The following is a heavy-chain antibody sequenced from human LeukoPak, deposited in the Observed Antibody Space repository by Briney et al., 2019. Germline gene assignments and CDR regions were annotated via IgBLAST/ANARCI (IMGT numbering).Heavy chain of an antibody. J-gene: IGHJ6*03. CDR1: GFTFSSYS. CDR3: AKDRCSNGIGCYYYYMDV. Sequence: GGSLRLSCAASGFTFSSYSMNWVRQAPGKGLEWVSYISSSSSTIYYADSVKGRFTISRDSSKNILYLQMNSLRAEDTAVYYCAKDRCSNGIGCYYYYMDVWGKGTTVTISS. D-gene: IGHD2-8*01. V-gene: IGHV3-48*01. CDR2: ISSSSSTI.